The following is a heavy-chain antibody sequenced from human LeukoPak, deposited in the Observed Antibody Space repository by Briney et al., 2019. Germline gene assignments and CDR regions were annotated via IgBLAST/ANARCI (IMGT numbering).Heavy chain of an antibody. Sequence: GGSLRLSCAASGFTFSNAWMSWVRQAPGKGLEWVGRIKSKTDGGTTDYAAPVKGRFTISRDDSKNTLYLQMNSLKTEDTAVYYCTTGPDYYDSNGYSDRATPPDYWGQGTLVTVSS. CDR3: TTGPDYYDSNGYSDRATPPDY. CDR2: IKSKTDGGTT. J-gene: IGHJ4*02. D-gene: IGHD3-22*01. CDR1: GFTFSNAW. V-gene: IGHV3-15*01.